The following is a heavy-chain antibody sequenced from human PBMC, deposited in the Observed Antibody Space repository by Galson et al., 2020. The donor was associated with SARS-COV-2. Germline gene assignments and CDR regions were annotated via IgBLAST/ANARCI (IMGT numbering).Heavy chain of an antibody. Sequence: SLKISCTASGFTFGDYAMHWVRQGPGKGLEWVSGIYWNSGSSAYAGSVQGRFTISRDNAKNSLYLQMNSLRSEDTAFYYCVKGSWIKYDSGTFDYWGRGTLVTV. D-gene: IGHD3-22*01. CDR1: GFTFGDYA. CDR3: VKGSWIKYDSGTFDY. CDR2: IYWNSGSS. V-gene: IGHV3-9*01. J-gene: IGHJ4*02.